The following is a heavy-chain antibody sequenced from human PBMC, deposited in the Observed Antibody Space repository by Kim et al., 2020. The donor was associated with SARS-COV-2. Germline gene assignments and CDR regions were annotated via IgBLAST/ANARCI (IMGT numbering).Heavy chain of an antibody. CDR1: GFTFSSYG. D-gene: IGHD2-8*01. CDR2: IWYDGSNK. Sequence: GGSLRLSCAASGFTFSSYGMHWVRQAPGKGLEWVAVIWYDGSNKYYADSVKGRFTISRDNSKNTLYLQMNSLRAEDTAVYYCAREARMVYAFDYWGQGNLVTVSS. V-gene: IGHV3-33*01. CDR3: AREARMVYAFDY. J-gene: IGHJ4*02.